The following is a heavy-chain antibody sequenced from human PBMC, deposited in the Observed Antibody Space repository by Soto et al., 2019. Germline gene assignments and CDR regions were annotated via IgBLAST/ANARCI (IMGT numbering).Heavy chain of an antibody. Sequence: QVQLVESGGGVVQPGRSLRLSCAASGFTFSSYAMHWVRQAPGKGLEWVAVISYVGSNKYYTDSVKGRFTISRDNSKNXLYLQMNILRAEDTAVYYCARPLWRDDYNWGYFDLWGRGTLVTVSS. CDR2: ISYVGSNK. D-gene: IGHD4-4*01. CDR1: GFTFSSYA. CDR3: ARPLWRDDYNWGYFDL. V-gene: IGHV3-30-3*01. J-gene: IGHJ2*01.